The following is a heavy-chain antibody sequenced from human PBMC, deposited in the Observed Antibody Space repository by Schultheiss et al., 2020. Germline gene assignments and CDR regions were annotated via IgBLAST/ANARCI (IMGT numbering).Heavy chain of an antibody. CDR3: AKNSRRHAAAGSVDY. D-gene: IGHD6-13*01. V-gene: IGHV3-9*01. CDR1: GFTFDDYA. CDR2: ISWNSGSI. Sequence: GGSLRLSCAASGFTFDDYAMHWVRQAPGKGLEWVSGISWNSGSIGYADSVKGRFTISRDNAKNYLYLKMNSLRAEDTALCYCAKNSRRHAAAGSVDYWGQGTLVTVSS. J-gene: IGHJ4*01.